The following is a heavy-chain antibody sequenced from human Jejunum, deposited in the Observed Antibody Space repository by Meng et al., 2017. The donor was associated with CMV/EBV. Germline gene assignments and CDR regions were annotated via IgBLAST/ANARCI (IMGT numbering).Heavy chain of an antibody. Sequence: EVQLVEAGGGLIQRGGSLRLSCAASGFTVSSHYMSWVRQAPGKGLEWVSVIDTDGKTYYADSVKGRFAISRDNSKNTLYLQMSSLRVEDTAVYSCADIGVGDQGFWGQGTLVTVSS. V-gene: IGHV3-53*01. D-gene: IGHD3-3*01. J-gene: IGHJ4*02. CDR3: ADIGVGDQGF. CDR2: IDTDGKT. CDR1: GFTVSSHY.